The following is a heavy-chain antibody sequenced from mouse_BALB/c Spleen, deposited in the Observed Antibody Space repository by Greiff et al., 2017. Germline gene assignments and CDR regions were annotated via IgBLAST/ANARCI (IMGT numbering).Heavy chain of an antibody. CDR1: GYTFTDYN. J-gene: IGHJ4*01. Sequence: EVQLQQSGPELVKPGASVKISCKASGYTFTDYNMHWVKQSHGKSLEWIGYIYPYNGGTGYNQKFKSKATLTVDNSSSTAYMELRSLTSEDSAVYYCASGDYRYDHYYAMDYWGQGTSVTVSS. V-gene: IGHV1S29*02. D-gene: IGHD2-14*01. CDR2: IYPYNGGT. CDR3: ASGDYRYDHYYAMDY.